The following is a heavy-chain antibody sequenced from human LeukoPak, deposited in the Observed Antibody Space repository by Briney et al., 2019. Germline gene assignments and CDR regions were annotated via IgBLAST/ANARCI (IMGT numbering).Heavy chain of an antibody. CDR3: ARVGVDYSGNVLKYFFDY. CDR1: GGSISNYQ. J-gene: IGHJ4*02. V-gene: IGHV4-59*01. Sequence: SETLSLTCTVSGGSISNYQWSWIRQPPGKGLEWIGNIYDSGSANYNPPLKSRVVISVDTSKNQFSLNLTPVTAADTAVYYCARVGVDYSGNVLKYFFDYWGQGTLVTVSS. D-gene: IGHD4-23*01. CDR2: IYDSGSA.